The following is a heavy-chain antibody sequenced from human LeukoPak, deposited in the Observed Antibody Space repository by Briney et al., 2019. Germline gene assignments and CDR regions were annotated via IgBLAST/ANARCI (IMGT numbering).Heavy chain of an antibody. D-gene: IGHD4-17*01. V-gene: IGHV4-4*07. J-gene: IGHJ4*02. CDR3: ARLRDYGDYGDYFDY. CDR2: IYTSGST. CDR1: GGSISGYY. Sequence: SETLSLTCTVSGGSISGYYWSWTRQPAGKGLEWIGRIYTSGSTNYNPSLKSRVTISVDTSKNQFSLKLSSVTAADTAVYYCARLRDYGDYGDYFDYWGRGTLVTVSS.